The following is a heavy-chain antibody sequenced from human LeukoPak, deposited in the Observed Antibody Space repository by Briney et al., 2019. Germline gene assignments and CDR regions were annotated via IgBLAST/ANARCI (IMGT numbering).Heavy chain of an antibody. CDR2: IIPIFGTA. Sequence: ASVKVSCKASGYAFTGYYIHWVRQAPGQGLEWMGGIIPIFGTANYAQKFQGRVTITADESTSTAYMELSSLRSEDTAVYYCARGNQLLRRYDAFDIWGQGTMVTVSS. CDR1: GYAFTGYY. CDR3: ARGNQLLRRYDAFDI. J-gene: IGHJ3*02. D-gene: IGHD2-2*01. V-gene: IGHV1-69*13.